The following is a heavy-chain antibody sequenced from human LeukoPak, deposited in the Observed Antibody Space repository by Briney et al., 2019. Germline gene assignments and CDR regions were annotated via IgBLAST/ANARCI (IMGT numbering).Heavy chain of an antibody. D-gene: IGHD6-19*01. CDR2: ISSSGSTI. J-gene: IGHJ3*02. CDR3: ARAVAGTLDAFDI. V-gene: IGHV3-48*03. CDR1: GFTFSSYE. Sequence: PGGSLRLSCAASGFTFSSYEMNWARQAPGKGLEWLSYISSSGSTISYADSVKGRFTISRDNAKNSLYLQMNSLRAEDTAVYYCARAVAGTLDAFDIWGQGTMVTVSS.